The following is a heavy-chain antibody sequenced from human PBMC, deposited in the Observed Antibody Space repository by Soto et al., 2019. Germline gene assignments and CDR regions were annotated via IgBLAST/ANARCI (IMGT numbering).Heavy chain of an antibody. D-gene: IGHD3-3*01. CDR3: ARAYTIFGVVSPWFAP. Sequence: PGGSLRLSCAAAGFTFSSYRMHWGRQAPGKGLGWVSRINSDGSSTSYADSVKGRFTISRDNAKNTLYLQMTSLRAADTAVYYCARAYTIFGVVSPWFAPWGQGTLVTVSS. CDR1: GFTFSSYR. J-gene: IGHJ5*02. CDR2: INSDGSST. V-gene: IGHV3-74*01.